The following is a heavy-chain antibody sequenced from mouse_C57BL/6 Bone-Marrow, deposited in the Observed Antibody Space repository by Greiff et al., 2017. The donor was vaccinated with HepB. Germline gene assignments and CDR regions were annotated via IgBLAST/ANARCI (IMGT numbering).Heavy chain of an antibody. J-gene: IGHJ4*01. CDR3: THIYYDYPYAMDY. CDR1: GFNIKDDY. Sequence: VQLQQSGAELVRPGASVKLSCTASGFNIKDDYMHWVKQRPEQGLEWIGWIDPENGDTEYASKFQGKATITADTSSNTAYLQLSSLTSEDTAVYYCTHIYYDYPYAMDYWGQGTTVTVSS. D-gene: IGHD2-4*01. V-gene: IGHV14-4*01. CDR2: IDPENGDT.